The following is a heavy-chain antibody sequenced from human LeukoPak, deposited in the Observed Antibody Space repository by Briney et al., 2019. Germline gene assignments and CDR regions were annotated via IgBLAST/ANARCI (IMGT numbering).Heavy chain of an antibody. V-gene: IGHV3-66*01. Sequence: GGSLRLSCAASGFTFSSYSMSWVRQAPGKGLEWVSLIYSDGSTYYADSVRGRFTISRDNSKNTLYLQMNSLRAEDTAVYYCARARAPKPEGASDAFDIWGQGTMVTVSS. CDR3: ARARAPKPEGASDAFDI. CDR1: GFTFSSYS. J-gene: IGHJ3*02. CDR2: IYSDGST. D-gene: IGHD2-2*01.